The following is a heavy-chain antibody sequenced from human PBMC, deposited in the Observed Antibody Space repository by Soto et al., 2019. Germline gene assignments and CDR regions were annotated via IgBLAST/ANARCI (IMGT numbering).Heavy chain of an antibody. CDR3: ARDVSLVPRRTPTQGYFDY. V-gene: IGHV4-61*01. D-gene: IGHD2-8*01. J-gene: IGHJ4*02. CDR1: GGSVSSGSYY. Sequence: SETLSLTCTVSGGSVSSGSYYWSWIRQPPGKGLEWIGYIYYSGSTNYNPSLKSRVTISVDTSKNQFSLKLSSVTAADTAVYYCARDVSLVPRRTPTQGYFDYWGQGTLVTVSS. CDR2: IYYSGST.